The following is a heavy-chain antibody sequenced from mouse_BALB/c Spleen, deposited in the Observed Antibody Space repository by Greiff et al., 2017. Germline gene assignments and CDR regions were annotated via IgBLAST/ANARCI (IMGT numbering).Heavy chain of an antibody. CDR3: ARSYSASYWYFDV. CDR2: IYPGDGDT. D-gene: IGHD2-10*01. Sequence: QVQLQQSGPELVKPGASVKISCKASGYAFSSSWMNWVKQRPGQGLEWIGRIYPGDGDTNYNGKFKGKATLTADKSSSTAYMQLSSLTSVDSAVYFCARSYSASYWYFDVWGAGTTVTVSS. J-gene: IGHJ1*01. CDR1: GYAFSSSW. V-gene: IGHV1-82*01.